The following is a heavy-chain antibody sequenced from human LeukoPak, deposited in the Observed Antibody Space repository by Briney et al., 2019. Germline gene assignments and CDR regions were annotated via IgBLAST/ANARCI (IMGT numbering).Heavy chain of an antibody. Sequence: GESLKISCKGSGYNFATYWIGWVRQMPGKGLEWMGIIYPGDSDTRYSPSFQGQVTISADRSISTAYLQWSGLKASDTAMYYCARLMIRGATSGIDYWGQGTLVTVSS. J-gene: IGHJ4*02. CDR3: ARLMIRGATSGIDY. CDR1: GYNFATYW. D-gene: IGHD3-10*01. V-gene: IGHV5-51*01. CDR2: IYPGDSDT.